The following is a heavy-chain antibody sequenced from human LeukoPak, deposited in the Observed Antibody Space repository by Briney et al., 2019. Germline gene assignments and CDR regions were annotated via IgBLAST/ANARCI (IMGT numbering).Heavy chain of an antibody. Sequence: GGSLRLSCAASGFTFSSYAMSWVRQAPGKGLEWVSAISGSGGSTYYADSVKGRFTISGDNSKNTLYLQMNSLRAEDTAVYYCALSGIVGATTPFFDYWGQGTLVTVSS. D-gene: IGHD1-26*01. CDR1: GFTFSSYA. V-gene: IGHV3-23*01. CDR2: ISGSGGST. CDR3: ALSGIVGATTPFFDY. J-gene: IGHJ4*02.